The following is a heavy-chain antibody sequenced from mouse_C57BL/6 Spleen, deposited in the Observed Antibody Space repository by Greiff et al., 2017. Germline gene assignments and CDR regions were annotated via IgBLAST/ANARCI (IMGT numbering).Heavy chain of an antibody. Sequence: QVQLQQSGAELVMPGASVKLSCKASGYTFTSYWMHWVKQRPGQGLEWIGEIDPSDSYTNYNQKFKGKSTLTVDKSSSTAYMQLSSLTSEDSAVYYCARFHDGYDYWGQGTTLTVSS. CDR2: IDPSDSYT. J-gene: IGHJ2*01. CDR3: ARFHDGYDY. D-gene: IGHD2-3*01. CDR1: GYTFTSYW. V-gene: IGHV1-69*01.